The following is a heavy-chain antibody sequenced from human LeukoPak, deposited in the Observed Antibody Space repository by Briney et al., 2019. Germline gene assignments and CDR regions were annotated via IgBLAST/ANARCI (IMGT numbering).Heavy chain of an antibody. Sequence: ASVKVSCKASGYTFTSYGISWVRQAPGQALQWIGWISAHNGNTNYAQKLQGRVAMTTDTSTSTAYMELRSLRSDDTAVYYCARDKYIVVVPAAIPDAFDIWGQGTMVTVSS. V-gene: IGHV1-18*01. D-gene: IGHD2-2*02. J-gene: IGHJ3*02. CDR3: ARDKYIVVVPAAIPDAFDI. CDR1: GYTFTSYG. CDR2: ISAHNGNT.